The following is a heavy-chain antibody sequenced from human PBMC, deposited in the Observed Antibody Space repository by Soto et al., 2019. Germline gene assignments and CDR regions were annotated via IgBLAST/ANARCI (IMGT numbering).Heavy chain of an antibody. V-gene: IGHV1-3*01. CDR2: INAGNGNT. D-gene: IGHD1-7*01. J-gene: IGHJ6*02. CDR1: GYTFTSYA. CDR3: AREGEDWNWIGYYYYGMDV. Sequence: GASVKVSCKASGYTFTSYAMHWVRQAPGQRLEWMGRINAGNGNTKYSQKFQGRVTITRDTSASTAYMELSSLRSEDTAVYYCAREGEDWNWIGYYYYGMDVWGQGTTVTVSS.